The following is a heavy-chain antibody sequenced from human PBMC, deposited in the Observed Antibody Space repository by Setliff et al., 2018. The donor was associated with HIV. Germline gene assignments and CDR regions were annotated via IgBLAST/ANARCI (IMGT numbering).Heavy chain of an antibody. J-gene: IGHJ4*02. V-gene: IGHV4-4*02. CDR2: IYHSGST. CDR1: GGSISSSNW. D-gene: IGHD6-19*01. CDR3: AHKGLSSGWPYFDY. Sequence: PSETLSLTCAVSGGSISSSNWWSWVRQPPGKGLEWIGEIYHSGSTNYNPSLKSRVTIIKDASKNQVVLTLTNVDPVDSAKYYCAHKGLSSGWPYFDYWGQGTLVTVSS.